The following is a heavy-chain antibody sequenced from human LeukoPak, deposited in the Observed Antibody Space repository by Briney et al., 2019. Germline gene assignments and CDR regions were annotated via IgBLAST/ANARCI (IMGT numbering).Heavy chain of an antibody. Sequence: PGRSLRLSCAASGFTFSSYGMHWVRQAPGKGLEWVAVIWYDGSDKYYADSVKGRFTISRDNSKNTLYLQMNSPRAEDTAVYYCARGVVVLHWRDAFDIWGQGTMVTVSS. CDR1: GFTFSSYG. CDR2: IWYDGSDK. V-gene: IGHV3-33*01. D-gene: IGHD2-21*01. J-gene: IGHJ3*02. CDR3: ARGVVVLHWRDAFDI.